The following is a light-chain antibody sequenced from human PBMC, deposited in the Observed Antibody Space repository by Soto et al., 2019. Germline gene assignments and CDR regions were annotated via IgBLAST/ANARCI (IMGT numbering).Light chain of an antibody. CDR3: QQYGSSPYT. J-gene: IGKJ2*01. CDR1: QSVSNNF. CDR2: GAS. Sequence: ENVLTRSPATLSLSPGERATLSCRASQSVSNNFLAWYQQRPGQAPRLLIFGASARATGIPDRFSASGSGTDFTLSISRLEPEDFAVYFCQQYGSSPYTFGQGTKLEIK. V-gene: IGKV3-20*01.